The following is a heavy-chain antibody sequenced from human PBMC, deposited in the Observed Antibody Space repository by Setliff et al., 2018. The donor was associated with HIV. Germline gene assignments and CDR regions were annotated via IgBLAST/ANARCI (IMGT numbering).Heavy chain of an antibody. D-gene: IGHD3-10*01. CDR1: GGSISRYY. CDR2: IYGSGDT. Sequence: SETLSLTCTVSGGSISRYYWNWIRQPAGKGLEWIGRIYGSGDTNYNPSLKSRVTMSIDTSNNRFSLRLTSVTAADTAVYYCSRGYITLDRGVSDCMDVWGKGTTVTVSS. J-gene: IGHJ6*04. CDR3: SRGYITLDRGVSDCMDV. V-gene: IGHV4-4*07.